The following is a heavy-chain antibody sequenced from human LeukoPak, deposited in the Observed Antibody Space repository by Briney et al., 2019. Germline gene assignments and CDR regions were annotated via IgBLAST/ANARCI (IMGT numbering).Heavy chain of an antibody. D-gene: IGHD3-22*01. V-gene: IGHV1-24*01. CDR1: AYTLTELS. J-gene: IGHJ1*01. CDR2: FDPEDGET. CDR3: ATVSYYYDSSGYQGYFQH. Sequence: ASVKVSCKFSAYTLTELSIHWVRQAPGKGLEWMGGFDPEDGETIYAQSFQGRVTMTEDTSTDTAYMELSSLRSEDAAVYYCATVSYYYDSSGYQGYFQHWGQGTLVTVSS.